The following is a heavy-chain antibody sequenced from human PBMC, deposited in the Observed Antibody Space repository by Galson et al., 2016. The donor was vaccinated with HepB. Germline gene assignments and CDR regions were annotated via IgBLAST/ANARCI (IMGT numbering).Heavy chain of an antibody. CDR2: IRSKANNYAT. Sequence: SLRLSCAASGFTFSGSGIHWVRQASGKGLEWIGRIRSKANNYATAYAASVKGRFTISRDDSKNTAYLQMNSLKIEDTAVYYCTRVDYDTTLTWGQGTLVAVPS. CDR1: GFTFSGSG. V-gene: IGHV3-73*01. CDR3: TRVDYDTTLT. D-gene: IGHD3-22*01. J-gene: IGHJ4*02.